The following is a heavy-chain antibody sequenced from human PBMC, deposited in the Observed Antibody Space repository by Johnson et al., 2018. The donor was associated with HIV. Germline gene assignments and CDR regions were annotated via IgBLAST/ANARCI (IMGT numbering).Heavy chain of an antibody. CDR2: IWYDGSNK. V-gene: IGHV3-33*01. Sequence: QLVESGGGVVQPGRSLRLSCAASGFTFSSYGMHWVRQAPGKGLEWVAVIWYDGSNKYYADSVKGRFTISRDNSKNTLYLQMNSLRAEDTAVYYCARGGAAAGSYAFDIWGQGTMVTVSS. CDR1: GFTFSSYG. CDR3: ARGGAAAGSYAFDI. J-gene: IGHJ3*02. D-gene: IGHD6-13*01.